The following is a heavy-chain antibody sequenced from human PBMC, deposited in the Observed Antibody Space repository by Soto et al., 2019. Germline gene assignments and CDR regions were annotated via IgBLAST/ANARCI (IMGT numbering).Heavy chain of an antibody. CDR1: GFTVSSNS. CDR3: AGRRFGELVPH. V-gene: IGHV3-66*01. CDR2: IYSGGST. Sequence: EVQLVESGGGLVQPGGSLRLSCAASGFTVSSNSMSWVRQAPGKGLEWVSVIYSGGSTYYADSVKGRFTISRDNSKNTLYLQMNSLRAEDTAVYYCAGRRFGELVPHWGQGTLVTVSS. J-gene: IGHJ4*02. D-gene: IGHD3-10*01.